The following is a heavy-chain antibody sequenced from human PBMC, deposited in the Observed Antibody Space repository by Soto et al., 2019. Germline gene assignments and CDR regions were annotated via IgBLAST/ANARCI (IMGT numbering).Heavy chain of an antibody. Sequence: GGSLRLSCAASGFTVSSNYMSWVRQAPGKGLEWVSVIYSGGSTYYADSVKGRFTISRHNSKNTLYLQMNSLRAEDTDVYYCARDLSDSSSSRSTYWYFDLWGRGTLVTVSS. J-gene: IGHJ2*01. V-gene: IGHV3-53*04. D-gene: IGHD6-6*01. CDR1: GFTVSSNY. CDR2: IYSGGST. CDR3: ARDLSDSSSSRSTYWYFDL.